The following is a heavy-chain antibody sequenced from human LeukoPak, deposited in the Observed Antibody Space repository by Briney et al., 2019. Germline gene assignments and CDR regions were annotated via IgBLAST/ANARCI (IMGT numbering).Heavy chain of an antibody. CDR1: GFTVSSNN. J-gene: IGHJ4*02. Sequence: QTGGSLRLSCAASGFTVSSNNMNWVRQAPGKGLEWVSVIYSGGSTYYADSVKGRFTISRDDSKNTLYLQMNSLRAEDTAVYYCARDRGGYDLGGSLDYWGQGTLVTVSS. D-gene: IGHD5-12*01. V-gene: IGHV3-66*01. CDR2: IYSGGST. CDR3: ARDRGGYDLGGSLDY.